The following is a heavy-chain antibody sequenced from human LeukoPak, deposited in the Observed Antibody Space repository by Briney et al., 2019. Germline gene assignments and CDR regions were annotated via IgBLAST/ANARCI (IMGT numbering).Heavy chain of an antibody. Sequence: PSETLSLTCAVSVGSASSRSYYWGWIRQPPGKGLEWIGSIYYSGSTYYNPSLKSRVTITVDTSKNQFSLKLSSVTAADTPVYYCARSLIVAVIGFAFDIWGQGTLVTVSS. J-gene: IGHJ3*02. CDR1: VGSASSRSYY. D-gene: IGHD2-21*01. CDR3: ARSLIVAVIGFAFDI. CDR2: IYYSGST. V-gene: IGHV4-39*01.